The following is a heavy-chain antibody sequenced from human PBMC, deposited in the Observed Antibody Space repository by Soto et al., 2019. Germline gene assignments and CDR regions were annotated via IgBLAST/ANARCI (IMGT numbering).Heavy chain of an antibody. CDR2: VNPNSGNI. V-gene: IGHV1-8*01. CDR3: ARTTGYCSGGSCYLGIKYYYNDYMDV. Sequence: QVQLVQSGAEVKKPGASVKVSCKASGYTFTSYDINWVRQATGQGLEWMGWVNPNSGNIGYAQKFQGRVTMTRNTSISTAYMELRSLRFEDTAVYYCARTTGYCSGGSCYLGIKYYYNDYMDVWGKGTTVTVSS. J-gene: IGHJ6*03. CDR1: GYTFTSYD. D-gene: IGHD2-15*01.